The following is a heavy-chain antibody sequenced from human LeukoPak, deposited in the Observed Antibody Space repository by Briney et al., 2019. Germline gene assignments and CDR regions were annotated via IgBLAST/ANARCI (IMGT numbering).Heavy chain of an antibody. D-gene: IGHD2-2*01. Sequence: SETLSLTCAVYGGSFSGYYWSWIRQPPGKGLEWIGEINHSGSTNYNPSLESRVTISVDTSKNQFSLKLSSVTAADTAVYYCARGYVVPAAMLRFDPRGHGTLVTVSS. J-gene: IGHJ5*02. CDR3: ARGYVVPAAMLRFDP. V-gene: IGHV4-34*01. CDR2: INHSGST. CDR1: GGSFSGYY.